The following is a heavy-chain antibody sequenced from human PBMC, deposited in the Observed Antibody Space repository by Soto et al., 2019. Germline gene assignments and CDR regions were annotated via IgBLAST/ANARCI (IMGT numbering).Heavy chain of an antibody. CDR2: ISYDGSNK. CDR1: GFTFSSYA. V-gene: IGHV3-30-3*01. J-gene: IGHJ6*02. CDR3: ARDLSPEWLLVAVGYYYYYGMDV. D-gene: IGHD3-3*01. Sequence: GGSLRLSCAASGFTFSSYAMHWVRQAPGKGLEWVAVISYDGSNKYYADSVKGRFTISKDNSKNKLYLQMNSLRAEDTAVYYCARDLSPEWLLVAVGYYYYYGMDVWGQGTTVTVSS.